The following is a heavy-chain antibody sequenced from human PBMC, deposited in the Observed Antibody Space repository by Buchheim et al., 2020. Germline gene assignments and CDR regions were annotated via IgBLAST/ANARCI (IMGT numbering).Heavy chain of an antibody. J-gene: IGHJ6*02. V-gene: IGHV4-34*01. Sequence: QVQLQQWGAGLLKPSETLSLTCAVYGGSFSGYYWSWIRQPPGKGLEWIGEINHSGSTNYNPSLKSRVTVSVDTSKNQFSLKLSSVTAADTAVYYCAVLAREYYGMDVWGQGTT. CDR3: AVLAREYYGMDV. CDR2: INHSGST. CDR1: GGSFSGYY. D-gene: IGHD3-10*02.